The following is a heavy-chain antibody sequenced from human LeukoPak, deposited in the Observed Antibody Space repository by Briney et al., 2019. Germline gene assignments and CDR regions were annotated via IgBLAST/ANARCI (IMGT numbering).Heavy chain of an antibody. CDR3: AKDQIPNNIVVVPAAIPYNWFDP. Sequence: PGGSLRLSCAASGFTFSSYAMSWVRQAPGKGLEWVSAISGSGGSTYYADSVKGRFTISRDNSKNTLYLQMNSLRAEDTAVYYCAKDQIPNNIVVVPAAIPYNWFDPRGQGTLVTVSS. D-gene: IGHD2-2*01. CDR1: GFTFSSYA. CDR2: ISGSGGST. J-gene: IGHJ5*02. V-gene: IGHV3-23*01.